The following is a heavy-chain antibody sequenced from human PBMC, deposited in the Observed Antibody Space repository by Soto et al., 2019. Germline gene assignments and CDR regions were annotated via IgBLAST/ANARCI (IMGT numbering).Heavy chain of an antibody. CDR3: ARAAYCGSDSCSDAFDI. CDR1: GYTFTNYA. V-gene: IGHV1-3*01. Sequence: QVPLVQSGAEVKKSGASVKVSCKASGYTFTNYAMHWVRQAPGQRLEWMGWINAGNGNTKYSQQFQGRVTITRDTSASTAYMELSSLRSEDTAVYYCARAAYCGSDSCSDAFDIWGQGTVVTVSS. CDR2: INAGNGNT. D-gene: IGHD2-21*02. J-gene: IGHJ3*02.